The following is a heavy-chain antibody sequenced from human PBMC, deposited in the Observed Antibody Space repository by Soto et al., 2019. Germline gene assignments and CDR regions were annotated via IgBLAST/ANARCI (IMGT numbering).Heavy chain of an antibody. CDR3: ARMESSGSLNWFDP. Sequence: ASVKVSCKASGYTFTNYEINWVRQATGQGLEWMGWMNPGSGNTGYAHKFQGRVTMTRNISISTAYMELSRLGSDDTAIYYCARMESSGSLNWFDPWGQGTLVTVSS. CDR1: GYTFTNYE. J-gene: IGHJ5*02. V-gene: IGHV1-8*01. CDR2: MNPGSGNT. D-gene: IGHD3-10*01.